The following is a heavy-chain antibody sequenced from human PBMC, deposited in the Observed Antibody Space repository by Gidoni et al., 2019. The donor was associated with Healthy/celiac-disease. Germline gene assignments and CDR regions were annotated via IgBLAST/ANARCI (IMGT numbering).Heavy chain of an antibody. CDR1: GYTFTSYA. D-gene: IGHD3-9*01. Sequence: QVQLVQSGAEVKKPGASVKVSCKASGYTFTSYAMHWVRQAPGQRLEWMGWTNAGNGNTKYSQKFQGRVTITRDTSASTAYMELSSLRSEDTAVYYCHLTDGPPLPLNIGMDVWGQGTTVTVSS. V-gene: IGHV1-3*01. CDR2: TNAGNGNT. J-gene: IGHJ6*02. CDR3: HLTDGPPLPLNIGMDV.